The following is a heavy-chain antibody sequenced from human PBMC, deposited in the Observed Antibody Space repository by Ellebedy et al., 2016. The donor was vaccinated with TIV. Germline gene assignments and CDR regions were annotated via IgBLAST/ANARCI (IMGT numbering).Heavy chain of an antibody. V-gene: IGHV1-18*04. D-gene: IGHD4-17*01. CDR3: ARVGGDNFDY. Sequence: ASVKVSCKASGYTFTGYYMHWVRQAPGQGLEWMGWISAYNGNTNYAQKLQGRVTMTTDTSTSTAYMELRSLRSDDTAVYHCARVGGDNFDYWGQGTLVTVSS. CDR2: ISAYNGNT. CDR1: GYTFTGYY. J-gene: IGHJ4*02.